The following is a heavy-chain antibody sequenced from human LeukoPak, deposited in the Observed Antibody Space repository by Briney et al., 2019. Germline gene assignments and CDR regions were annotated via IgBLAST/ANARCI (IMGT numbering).Heavy chain of an antibody. CDR3: ARDFKDIVVVPAARYYYYYMDV. V-gene: IGHV3-30*04. CDR1: GFTFSSYA. Sequence: GGSLRLSCAASGFTFSSYAMHWVRQAPGKGLEWVAVISYDGSNKYYADSVKGRFTISRDNSKNTLYLQMNSLRAEDTAVYYCARDFKDIVVVPAARYYYYYMDVWGKGTTVTVSS. CDR2: ISYDGSNK. D-gene: IGHD2-2*01. J-gene: IGHJ6*03.